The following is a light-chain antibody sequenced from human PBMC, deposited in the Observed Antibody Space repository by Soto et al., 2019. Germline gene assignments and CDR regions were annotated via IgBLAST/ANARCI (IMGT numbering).Light chain of an antibody. CDR3: QQYDSYSWT. J-gene: IGKJ1*01. Sequence: TASPSTFSVSVGERVTLTCQASESISIWLAWYQQKPGKAPKLLISNGSSLERGVPSRFSGSGSGTEFILTISSLQPEDFATYYCQQYDSYSWTLGQGTKVDI. V-gene: IGKV1-5*01. CDR2: NGS. CDR1: ESISIW.